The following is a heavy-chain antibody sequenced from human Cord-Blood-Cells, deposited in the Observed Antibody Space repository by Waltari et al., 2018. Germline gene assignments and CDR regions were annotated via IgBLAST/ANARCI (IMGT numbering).Heavy chain of an antibody. D-gene: IGHD2-2*01. J-gene: IGHJ4*02. V-gene: IGHV1-24*01. CDR1: GYTLTELS. CDR2: LDPEDGET. CDR3: ATAFPRYCSSTSCYFDY. Sequence: QVQLVQSGAEVKKPGASVKVSCKVSGYTLTELSMHWVRQAPGKGLEWMGGLDPEDGETIYAQKFQGRVTMTEDTSTDTAYMELSSLRSEDTAVYYCATAFPRYCSSTSCYFDYWGQGTLVTVSS.